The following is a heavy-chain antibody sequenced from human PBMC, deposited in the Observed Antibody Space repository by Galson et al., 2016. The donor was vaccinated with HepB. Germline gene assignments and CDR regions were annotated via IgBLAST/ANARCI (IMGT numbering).Heavy chain of an antibody. V-gene: IGHV3-13*01. Sequence: SLRLSCAASGFSFSLYDMHWVRQVTGKGLEWVSAIGTAPGDTNYLASVKVRFPLSREHAANSLYLQMNSLRPGATAVYYCARGKSLWTTPWNYGLDVWGKGTTVTVSS. CDR2: IGTAPGDT. CDR1: GFSFSLYD. J-gene: IGHJ6*04. CDR3: ARGKSLWTTPWNYGLDV. D-gene: IGHD4-17*01.